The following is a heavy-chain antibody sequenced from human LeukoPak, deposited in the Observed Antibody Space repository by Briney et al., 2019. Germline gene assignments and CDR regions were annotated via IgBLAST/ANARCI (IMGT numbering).Heavy chain of an antibody. V-gene: IGHV4-4*09. Sequence: SETLSLTCTVSGASISNYYWSWIRQTPEKGLEWTGHIHSSGGSSYYPSLKSRLTLSIDTSRNQLSLELPSVTAADTAVYFCARLGSYHDFWGQGALVTVSS. D-gene: IGHD1-26*01. CDR3: ARLGSYHDF. J-gene: IGHJ4*02. CDR2: IHSSGGS. CDR1: GASISNYY.